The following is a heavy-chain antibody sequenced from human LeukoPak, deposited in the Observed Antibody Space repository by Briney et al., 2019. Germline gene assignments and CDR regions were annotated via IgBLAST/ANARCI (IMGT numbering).Heavy chain of an antibody. CDR1: GFTVSSNY. CDR2: IKSKTDGGTT. D-gene: IGHD2-21*02. CDR3: TTDPQCSGGDCYYFDC. V-gene: IGHV3-15*01. J-gene: IGHJ4*02. Sequence: PGGSLRLSCAASGFTVSSNYMSWVRQAPGKGLEWVGRIKSKTDGGTTDYPAPVKGRFTISRDDSKNTLYLQMNSLKTEDTAVYYCTTDPQCSGGDCYYFDCWGQGSLVTVSS.